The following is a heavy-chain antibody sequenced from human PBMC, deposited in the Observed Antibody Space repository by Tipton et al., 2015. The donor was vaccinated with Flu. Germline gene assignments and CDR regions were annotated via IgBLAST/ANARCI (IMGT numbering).Heavy chain of an antibody. J-gene: IGHJ4*02. Sequence: QLVQSGGGVVQPGGSLRLSCAASGFAFDTKGMHWVRLAPGKGLQWVAFISYDGSFKYYADSVKGRFTLSRDNSRNTLYLQMDSVRVDDTAVYYCAKEILWRSHFDFWGQGTPVTVSS. D-gene: IGHD2-21*01. CDR3: AKEILWRSHFDF. CDR1: GFAFDTKG. V-gene: IGHV3-30*18. CDR2: ISYDGSFK.